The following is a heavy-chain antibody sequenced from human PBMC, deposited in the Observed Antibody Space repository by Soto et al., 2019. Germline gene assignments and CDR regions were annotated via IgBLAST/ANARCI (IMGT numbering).Heavy chain of an antibody. V-gene: IGHV5-10-1*01. J-gene: IGHJ6*01. CDR3: WAEGFGMDV. CDR2: IDPSESYS. Sequence: VESLTISCTVSGFSFANYWLNWVRQMPGKGLEWMGRIDPSESYSNYSPSFQGHVTISADKSINTAYLQWSSLKASDTAMYYCWAEGFGMDVWGQGRRVTVSS. CDR1: GFSFANYW. D-gene: IGHD7-27*01.